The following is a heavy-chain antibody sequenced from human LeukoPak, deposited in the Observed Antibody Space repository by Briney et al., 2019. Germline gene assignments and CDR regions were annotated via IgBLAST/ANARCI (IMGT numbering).Heavy chain of an antibody. V-gene: IGHV3-74*01. CDR1: GFTFSSYW. CDR2: INSDGSST. Sequence: QPGGSLRLSCAASGFTFSSYWIHWVRQAPGKGLVWVSRINSDGSSTSYADSVKGRFTISRDNAKNTLYLQMNSLRAEGTAVYYCARDKIVGPTTLDYWGQGTLVTVSS. J-gene: IGHJ4*02. D-gene: IGHD1-26*01. CDR3: ARDKIVGPTTLDY.